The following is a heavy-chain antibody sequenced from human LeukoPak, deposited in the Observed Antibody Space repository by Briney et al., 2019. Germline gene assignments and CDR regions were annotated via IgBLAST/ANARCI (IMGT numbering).Heavy chain of an antibody. V-gene: IGHV4-39*07. Sequence: SETLSLTCTVSGGSISSSTYYWGWIRQPPGKGLEWIGNIYYSGNTYYNPSLKSRVTISVDTSKNQFSLNLSSVTAADRTVYYCARGVSRWGFHVGSGKEGPNWGQGTMVTVSS. CDR1: GGSISSSTYY. CDR2: IYYSGNT. CDR3: ARGVSRWGFHVGSGKEGPN. D-gene: IGHD2-21*01. J-gene: IGHJ3*01.